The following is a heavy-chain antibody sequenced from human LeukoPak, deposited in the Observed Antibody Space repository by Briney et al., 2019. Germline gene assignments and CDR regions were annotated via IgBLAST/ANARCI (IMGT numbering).Heavy chain of an antibody. V-gene: IGHV3-7*03. CDR2: INRDGTEK. CDR3: ATYDSWSGYNIAY. J-gene: IGHJ4*02. Sequence: GGSLRLSCVVPGFTFSSRWMMWVRQAPGEGLEWMTNINRDGTEKNYVDSVKGRFTITRDNAENSLYLQMNSLKVEDTAIYYCATYDSWSGYNIAYWGQGTLVTVSS. D-gene: IGHD3-3*01. CDR1: GFTFSSRW.